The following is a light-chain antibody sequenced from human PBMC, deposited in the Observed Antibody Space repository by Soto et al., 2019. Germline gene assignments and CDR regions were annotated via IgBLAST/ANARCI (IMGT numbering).Light chain of an antibody. CDR3: CSYTSDTTGV. CDR1: SSDVGGYNY. V-gene: IGLV2-14*03. CDR2: DVT. J-gene: IGLJ1*01. Sequence: QSVLTQPASVSGSPGQSIAISCTGTSSDVGGYNYVSWYQQHPGKAPKLMIYDVTTRPSGVSNRFSGSKSGNSAALTISGLQAEDEAYYYCCSYTSDTTGVFGTGTKLNVL.